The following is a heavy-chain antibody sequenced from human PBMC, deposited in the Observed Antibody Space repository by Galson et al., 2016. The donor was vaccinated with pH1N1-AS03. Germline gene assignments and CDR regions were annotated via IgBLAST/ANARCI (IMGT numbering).Heavy chain of an antibody. D-gene: IGHD3-16*01. V-gene: IGHV2-26*01. J-gene: IGHJ6*02. Sequence: PALVKPPQTLTLTCTVSGFSLDNPRMGVNWIRQPPGKALEWPAHIFSNDVKSYRTSLQSTLTNSRDTSKSQVVLNVANLDPLDTGTYYCTRMVGALGYYGMDVWGQGTTVTVSS. CDR2: IFSNDVK. CDR1: GFSLDNPRMG. CDR3: TRMVGALGYYGMDV.